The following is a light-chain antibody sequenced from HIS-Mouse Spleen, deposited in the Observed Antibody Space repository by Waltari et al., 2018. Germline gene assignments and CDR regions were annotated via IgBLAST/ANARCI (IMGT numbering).Light chain of an antibody. Sequence: DIQMTQSPSSLFASVGDRVTITCRASQSISSYLNWYQQKPGKAPKLLIYAASSLQSGVPSRFSGSGSGTDFTLTISSLQPEDFATYYCQQSYSTPPQTFGQGTKVEIK. CDR3: QQSYSTPPQT. CDR2: AAS. J-gene: IGKJ1*01. V-gene: IGKV1-39*01. CDR1: QSISSY.